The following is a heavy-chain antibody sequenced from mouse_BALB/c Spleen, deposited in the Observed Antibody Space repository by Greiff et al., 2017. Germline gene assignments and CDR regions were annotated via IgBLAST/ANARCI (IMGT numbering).Heavy chain of an antibody. CDR2: ISTYYGDA. Sequence: QVQLQQSGAELVRPGVSVKISCKGSGYTFTDYAMHWAKQSHAKSLEWIGVISTYYGDASYNQKFKGKATMTVDKSSSTAYMELARLTSEDSAIYYCARDGTPFDYWGQGTTLTVSS. D-gene: IGHD2-1*01. J-gene: IGHJ2*01. V-gene: IGHV1S137*01. CDR3: ARDGTPFDY. CDR1: GYTFTDYA.